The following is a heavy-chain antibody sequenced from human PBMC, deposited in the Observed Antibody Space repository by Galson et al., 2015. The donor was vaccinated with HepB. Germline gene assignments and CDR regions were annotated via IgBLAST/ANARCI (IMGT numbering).Heavy chain of an antibody. CDR1: GGSVISGGYY. CDR2: LYYSETT. V-gene: IGHV4-31*11. Sequence: LSLTCAVSGGSVISGGYYWSWIRQHPGKGLEWIGYLYYSETTSYNPSLKSRVTISVDTSNNQFSLKLNSVTAADTAVYYCVSSGYCSGGTCYDAYWGQGALVTVSS. J-gene: IGHJ4*02. D-gene: IGHD2-15*01. CDR3: VSSGYCSGGTCYDAY.